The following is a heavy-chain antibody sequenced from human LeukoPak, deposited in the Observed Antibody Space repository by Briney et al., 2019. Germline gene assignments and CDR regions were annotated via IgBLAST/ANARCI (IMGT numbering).Heavy chain of an antibody. V-gene: IGHV4-59*12. D-gene: IGHD3-10*02. J-gene: IGHJ4*02. CDR2: VDHTGST. CDR3: ARNVRGGSTYLDY. Sequence: SETMSLTCSVSDDSITMYYWTWIRQPPGEGLELIGYVDHTGSTNFNPSLNGRVSISRDTSKNLFSLRLRAVNAADPAVYYRARNVRGGSTYLDYWGQGTLVTVSS. CDR1: DDSITMYY.